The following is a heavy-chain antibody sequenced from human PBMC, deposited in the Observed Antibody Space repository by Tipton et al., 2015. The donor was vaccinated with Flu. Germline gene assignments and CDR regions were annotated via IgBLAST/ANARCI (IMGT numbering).Heavy chain of an antibody. J-gene: IGHJ5*02. Sequence: TLSLTCSVSGDSIGSNYFWAWIRQPPGKGLEWVANVHRSGDGYYNPALRSRVTISVDTSRNQFSLKMSSVTAADTAVYYCARRDYSNYVSEPRNWFDLWGQGPPVTVSS. CDR1: GDSIGSNYF. V-gene: IGHV4-38-2*01. D-gene: IGHD4-11*01. CDR2: VHRSGDG. CDR3: ARRDYSNYVSEPRNWFDL.